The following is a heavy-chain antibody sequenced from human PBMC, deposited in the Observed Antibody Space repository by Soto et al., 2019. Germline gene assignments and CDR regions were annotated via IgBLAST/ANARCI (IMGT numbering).Heavy chain of an antibody. CDR3: ARDRDDYGSGNYYNRIDF. V-gene: IGHV1-69*01. J-gene: IGHJ4*02. D-gene: IGHD3-10*01. Sequence: QVQLVQSGAEVKKPGSSVKVSCKASGGIFSTYAISWLRQAPGHGLEWMGGIITLFGTPNYAQRFQGIVTITADESTSTAYMELSRLRSEGTAVYYCARDRDDYGSGNYYNRIDFWGQGTLVTVSS. CDR1: GGIFSTYA. CDR2: IITLFGTP.